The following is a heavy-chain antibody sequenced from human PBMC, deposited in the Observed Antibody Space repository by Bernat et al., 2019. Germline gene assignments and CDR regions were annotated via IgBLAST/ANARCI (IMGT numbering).Heavy chain of an antibody. CDR2: ISWNSGSI. Sequence: EVQLVESGGGLVKPGGSLRLSCAASGFTFDDYAMHWVRQAPGKGLEWVSGISWNSGSIGYADSVKGRFTISRDNAKNSLYLQMNSLRAEDTALYYCAKESDYYFDYWGQGTLVTVSS. V-gene: IGHV3-9*01. J-gene: IGHJ4*02. CDR3: AKESDYYFDY. CDR1: GFTFDDYA.